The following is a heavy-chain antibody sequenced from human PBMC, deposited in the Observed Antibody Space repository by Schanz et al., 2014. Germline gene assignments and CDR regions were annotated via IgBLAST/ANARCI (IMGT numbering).Heavy chain of an antibody. D-gene: IGHD3-10*01. V-gene: IGHV1-24*01. J-gene: IGHJ4*02. Sequence: QVDLIQTGAEVGKPGASVKVSCKVSGYRVRDVSIHWVRAVPGRGLQWLGGFDLEQGQTIYAHEFQGIVIMTEDTSTDTAYLELSSLTSDDTAVYYCTFPTGPFYGSGSCFNYWGPGTLVTVSS. CDR1: GYRVRDVS. CDR3: TFPTGPFYGSGSCFNY. CDR2: FDLEQGQT.